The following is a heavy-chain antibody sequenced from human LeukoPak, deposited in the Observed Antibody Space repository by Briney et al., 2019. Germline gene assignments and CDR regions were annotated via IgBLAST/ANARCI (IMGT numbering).Heavy chain of an antibody. CDR2: TYYRSRWYN. V-gene: IGHV6-1*01. D-gene: IGHD6-13*01. CDR1: GDSVSINSAA. CDR3: ARHTAATGAADS. J-gene: IGHJ4*02. Sequence: SQTLSLTCAISGDSVSINSAAWNWYRQSPSRGLEWLGRTYYRSRWYNDYAVSVQSRLTVNPDTSKNQFSLQLNSVTPEDTAVYYCARHTAATGAADSWGQGTLVTVSS.